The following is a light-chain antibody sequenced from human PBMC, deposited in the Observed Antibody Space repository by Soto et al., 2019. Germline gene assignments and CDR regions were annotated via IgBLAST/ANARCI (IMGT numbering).Light chain of an antibody. Sequence: DIQLTQSPSTLPASVGDRVTIACRASQSISRWFAWYQQKPGKAPKVLIWDASILHSGVPSRFSGSGSGTEFTLTISSLQPDDVATYYCQQYNGYSTWTFGQGTKVEIK. V-gene: IGKV1-5*01. CDR1: QSISRW. CDR3: QQYNGYSTWT. J-gene: IGKJ1*01. CDR2: DAS.